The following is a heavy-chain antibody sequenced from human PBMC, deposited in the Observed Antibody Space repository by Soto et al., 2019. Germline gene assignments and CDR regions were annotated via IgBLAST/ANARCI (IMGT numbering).Heavy chain of an antibody. Sequence: EVQLLESGGGLVQPGGSLRLSCAASGFTFSSYAMSWVRQAPGKGLEWVSAISGSGGSTYYADSVKGRFTISRDNSKNTLYLQMNSLRAEDTAVYYCASTYYDFWSGYGGMDVWGQGTTVTVSS. J-gene: IGHJ6*02. CDR1: GFTFSSYA. CDR3: ASTYYDFWSGYGGMDV. CDR2: ISGSGGST. D-gene: IGHD3-3*01. V-gene: IGHV3-23*01.